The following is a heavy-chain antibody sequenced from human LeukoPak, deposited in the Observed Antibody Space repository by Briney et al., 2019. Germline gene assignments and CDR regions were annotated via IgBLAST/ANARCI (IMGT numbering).Heavy chain of an antibody. J-gene: IGHJ4*02. D-gene: IGHD6-19*01. CDR3: ARDSVYSSGWYYFDY. CDR2: IRYDGSNK. Sequence: GGSLRLSCAASRFTFSSYGMYWVRQAPGKGLEWVAFIRYDGSNKYYADSVKGRFTISRDNSKNTLYLQMNSLRAEDTAVYYCARDSVYSSGWYYFDYWGQGTLVTVSS. CDR1: RFTFSSYG. V-gene: IGHV3-30*02.